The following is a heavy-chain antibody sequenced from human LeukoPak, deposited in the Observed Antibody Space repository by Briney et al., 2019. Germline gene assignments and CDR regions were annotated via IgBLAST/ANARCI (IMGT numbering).Heavy chain of an antibody. CDR3: VRDFRSADY. CDR1: GFTFSTYC. CDR2: ICPDGTVT. J-gene: IGHJ4*02. Sequence: QPGGSLRLSCAASGFTFSTYCMHWVRQAPGKGPMWVSRICPDGTVTNYADSVKARFIIPRDNARNTVYLQMNSLRVEDTAVYYCVRDFRSADYWGQGTLVTVSS. V-gene: IGHV3-74*01.